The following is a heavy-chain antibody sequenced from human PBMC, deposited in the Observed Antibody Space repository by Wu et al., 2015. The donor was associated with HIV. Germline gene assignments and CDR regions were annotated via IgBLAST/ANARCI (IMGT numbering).Heavy chain of an antibody. D-gene: IGHD5-24*01. Sequence: QVQLAQSGAEVKKPGSSVRVSCKASGGTFSSYTFNWVRQAPGQGLEWMGRIIPISGTTDYAQKFQGRITITADESTRTTYMELSSLRYEDTAVYYCAKTTRISRNGIHIYDHYGMDVWGQGTTLTVS. CDR1: GGTFSSYT. J-gene: IGHJ6*02. CDR2: IIPISGTT. CDR3: AKTTRISRNGIHIYDHYGMDV. V-gene: IGHV1-69*15.